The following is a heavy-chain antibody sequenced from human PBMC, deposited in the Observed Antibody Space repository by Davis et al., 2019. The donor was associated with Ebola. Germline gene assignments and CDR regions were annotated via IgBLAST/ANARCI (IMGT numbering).Heavy chain of an antibody. V-gene: IGHV4-34*01. CDR3: ARVRAAAGRGVNFDY. J-gene: IGHJ4*02. CDR1: GGSFSGYY. Sequence: SQTLSLTCAVYGGSFSGYYWSWIRQPPGKGLEWIGEINHSGSTNYNPSLKSRVTISVDTSKNQFSLKLSSVTAADTAVYYCARVRAAAGRGVNFDYWGQGTLVTVSS. CDR2: INHSGST. D-gene: IGHD6-13*01.